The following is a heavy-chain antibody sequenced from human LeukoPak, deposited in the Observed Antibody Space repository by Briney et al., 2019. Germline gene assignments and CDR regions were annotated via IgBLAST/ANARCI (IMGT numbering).Heavy chain of an antibody. Sequence: ASVKVSCKASGYTFTGYYMHWVRQAPGQGLEWMGWINPNSGGTNYAQKFQGGVTMTRDTSFSTAYMELSRLRSDDTAVYYCARGRIVVVPAAGGNNDYWGQGTLVTVSS. CDR2: INPNSGGT. J-gene: IGHJ4*02. V-gene: IGHV1-2*02. CDR3: ARGRIVVVPAAGGNNDY. D-gene: IGHD2-2*01. CDR1: GYTFTGYY.